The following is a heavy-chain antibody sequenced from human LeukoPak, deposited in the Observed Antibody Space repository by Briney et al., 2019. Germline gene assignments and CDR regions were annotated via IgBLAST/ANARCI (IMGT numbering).Heavy chain of an antibody. D-gene: IGHD3-10*01. CDR2: ISSSGSTI. CDR1: GFTFSSYE. CDR3: ARRSITMVRGVIKQRLECYYFDY. V-gene: IGHV3-48*03. Sequence: SGGSLRLSCAASGFTFSSYEMNWVRQAPGKGLEWVSFISSSGSTIYYAESVEGRFTISRDNAKNSLYLQMNSLRAGDTAVYYCARRSITMVRGVIKQRLECYYFDYWGQGTLVTVSS. J-gene: IGHJ4*02.